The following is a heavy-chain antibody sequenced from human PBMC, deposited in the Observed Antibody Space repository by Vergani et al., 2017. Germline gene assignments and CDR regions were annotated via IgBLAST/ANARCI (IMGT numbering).Heavy chain of an antibody. CDR3: AREKYYYGSGSYPKRWGYYGMDV. J-gene: IGHJ6*02. D-gene: IGHD3-10*01. V-gene: IGHV1-46*01. Sequence: QVQLVQSGAEVKKPGASVKVSCKASGYTFTSYGISWVRQAPGQGLEWMGIINPSGGSTSYAQKFQGRVTITADESTSTAYMELSSLRSEDTAVYYCAREKYYYGSGSYPKRWGYYGMDVWGQGP. CDR2: INPSGGST. CDR1: GYTFTSYG.